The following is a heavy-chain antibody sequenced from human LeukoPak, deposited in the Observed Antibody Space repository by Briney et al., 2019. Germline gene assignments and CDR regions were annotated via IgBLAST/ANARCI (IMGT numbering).Heavy chain of an antibody. CDR2: IYYSGST. D-gene: IGHD3-9*01. CDR1: GGSISSYY. CDR3: ARQYRGDYDILAGYYIPSWFDP. V-gene: IGHV4-59*08. Sequence: PSETLSLTCTVSGGSISSYYWSWIRQPPGKGLEWIGFIYYSGSTNYNPSLKSRVSISVDTSKNQFSLKLSSVTAADTAVYYCARQYRGDYDILAGYYIPSWFDPWGQGTLVTVSS. J-gene: IGHJ5*02.